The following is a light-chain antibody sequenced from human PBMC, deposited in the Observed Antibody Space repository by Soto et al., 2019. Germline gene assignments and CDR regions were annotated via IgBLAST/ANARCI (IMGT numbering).Light chain of an antibody. CDR2: KAS. Sequence: QVTQSPSALSASVGGRATVGFRASQSVSTWLAWYQQKPGKVPKLLIYKASSLESGVPSRFSGSGSGTEFTLTISSLQPDDFATYSCQQYNSPPTFGQGTKVDIK. J-gene: IGKJ1*01. CDR3: QQYNSPPT. CDR1: QSVSTW. V-gene: IGKV1-5*03.